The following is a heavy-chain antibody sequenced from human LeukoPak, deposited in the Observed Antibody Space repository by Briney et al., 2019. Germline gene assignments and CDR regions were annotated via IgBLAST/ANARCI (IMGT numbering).Heavy chain of an antibody. D-gene: IGHD6-13*01. CDR2: IIPIFGTA. V-gene: IGHV1-69*13. CDR1: GGTFISYA. CDR3: AAPYSSSSDAFDI. Sequence: SVKVSCKAPGGTFISYAISWVRQAPGQGLEWMGGIIPIFGTANYAQKFQGRVTITADESTSTAYMELSSLRSEDTAVYYCAAPYSSSSDAFDIWGQGTMVTVSS. J-gene: IGHJ3*02.